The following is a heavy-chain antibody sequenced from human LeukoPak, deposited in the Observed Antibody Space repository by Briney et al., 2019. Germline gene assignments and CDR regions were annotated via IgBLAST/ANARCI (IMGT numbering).Heavy chain of an antibody. Sequence: ASVKVSCKASGYTFTGYYMYWVRQAPGQGLEWVGWINPNTGVTKYAQNFQGRVTMTRDTSISTLYMELSSLTSDDTAVYYCARDGQAELIEFDLWGQGTLVTVSS. J-gene: IGHJ5*02. CDR2: INPNTGVT. V-gene: IGHV1-2*02. D-gene: IGHD3-16*01. CDR3: ARDGQAELIEFDL. CDR1: GYTFTGYY.